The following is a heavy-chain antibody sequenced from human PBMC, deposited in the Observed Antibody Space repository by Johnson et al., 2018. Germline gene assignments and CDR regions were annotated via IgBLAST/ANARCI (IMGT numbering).Heavy chain of an antibody. CDR2: IYYSGST. Sequence: QVQLQESGPGLVKPSETLSLTCTVSGDSISSYYWSWIRQPPGKGLEWIGYIYYSGSTNYNPPLRCRVTISVDTLKNQFTLRLSSVTAADTAVYYWARGGYKYGHDYYCAMDVWGRGTTVT. D-gene: IGHD5-18*01. V-gene: IGHV4-59*01. CDR3: ARGGYKYGHDYYCAMDV. CDR1: GDSISSYY. J-gene: IGHJ6*02.